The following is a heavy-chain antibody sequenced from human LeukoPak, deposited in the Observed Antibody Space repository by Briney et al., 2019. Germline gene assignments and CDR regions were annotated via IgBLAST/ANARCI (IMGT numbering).Heavy chain of an antibody. CDR3: ARDPRYSSGWKQSHFDY. Sequence: GGSLRLSCAASGFTFSSYSMNWVRQAPGKGLEWVSSISSSSSYIYYADSVKGRFTISRDNAKNSLYLQMNSLRAEDTAVYYCARDPRYSSGWKQSHFDYWGQGTLVTVSS. CDR1: GFTFSSYS. D-gene: IGHD6-19*01. V-gene: IGHV3-21*01. J-gene: IGHJ4*02. CDR2: ISSSSSYI.